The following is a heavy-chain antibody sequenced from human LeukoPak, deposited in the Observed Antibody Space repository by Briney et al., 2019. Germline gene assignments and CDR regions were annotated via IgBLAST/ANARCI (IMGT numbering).Heavy chain of an antibody. J-gene: IGHJ6*03. D-gene: IGHD3-3*01. V-gene: IGHV3-11*04. Sequence: GGSLRLSCAASGFTFGDYYMSWIRQAPGKGLEWVSYITSGGSNIYYADSVKGRFTISRDNAKNSLYLQMNSLKAEDTAVYYCAREETYYDFWSGNYYYYYMDVWGKGTTVTVSS. CDR1: GFTFGDYY. CDR3: AREETYYDFWSGNYYYYYMDV. CDR2: ITSGGSNI.